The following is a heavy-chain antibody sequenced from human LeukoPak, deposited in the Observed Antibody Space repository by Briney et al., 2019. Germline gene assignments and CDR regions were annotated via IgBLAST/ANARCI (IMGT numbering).Heavy chain of an antibody. CDR2: ISWNSGSI. J-gene: IGHJ4*02. Sequence: PGGSLRLSCAASGFTFDDYAMHWVRQAPGKGLEWVSGISWNSGSIGYADSVKGRFTISRDNAKNSLYLQMNSLRAEDTAVYYCARDAEYSSSSYLGYFDDWGQGTLVTVSS. CDR1: GFTFDDYA. D-gene: IGHD6-6*01. CDR3: ARDAEYSSSSYLGYFDD. V-gene: IGHV3-9*01.